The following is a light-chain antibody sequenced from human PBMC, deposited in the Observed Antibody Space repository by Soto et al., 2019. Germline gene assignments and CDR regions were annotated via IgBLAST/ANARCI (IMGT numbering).Light chain of an antibody. CDR1: KIGSKS. Sequence: SYVLTQPPSVLVAPGKTARITCGGDKIGSKSVHWYQQKPGQAPVLVMYDGGDRPSGIPERFSGSNSGNTATLTIGKVEAGDEADYFCQVWDSSSDHVFGTGTKLTVL. CDR2: DGG. CDR3: QVWDSSSDHV. J-gene: IGLJ1*01. V-gene: IGLV3-21*04.